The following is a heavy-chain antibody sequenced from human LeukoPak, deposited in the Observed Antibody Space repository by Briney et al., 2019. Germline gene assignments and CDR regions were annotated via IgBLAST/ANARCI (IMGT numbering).Heavy chain of an antibody. CDR2: IYPGASGT. J-gene: IGHJ5*02. D-gene: IGHD6-13*01. V-gene: IGHV5-51*01. Sequence: EEPLKISCTGSGYSFTSYWIGWVRPTPGKRLEWMWIIYPGASGTRSSPSFRGQVTISADNSISTDYLQWSSLKASDTAMYYCARLNRGYSSSWYWFDPWGQGTLVTVSS. CDR1: GYSFTSYW. CDR3: ARLNRGYSSSWYWFDP.